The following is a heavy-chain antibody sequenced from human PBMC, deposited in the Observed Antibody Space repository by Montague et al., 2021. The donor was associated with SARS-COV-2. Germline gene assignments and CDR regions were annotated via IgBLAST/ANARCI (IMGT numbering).Heavy chain of an antibody. CDR3: TREGYQVLWSDYYYYGMDV. CDR1: GGPFSGYY. J-gene: IGHJ6*02. V-gene: IGHV4-34*01. D-gene: IGHD2-2*01. Sequence: SETLSLTCAVYGGPFSGYYWSWIRQPPGKGLEWIGEINHSGSTNYNPSLKSRVPISVDTSKNQFSLKLSSVTAADTAVYYCTREGYQVLWSDYYYYGMDVWGQGTTVTVSS. CDR2: INHSGST.